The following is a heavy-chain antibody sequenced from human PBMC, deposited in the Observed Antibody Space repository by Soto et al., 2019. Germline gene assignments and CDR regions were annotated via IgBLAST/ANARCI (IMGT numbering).Heavy chain of an antibody. CDR3: ARVLRYFDWDYAFDI. CDR2: IWNDGSTK. J-gene: IGHJ3*02. V-gene: IGHV3-33*01. Sequence: QVQLVESGGGVVQPGRSLRLSCAASGFTFRTYGMHWVRQAPGKGLEWVAVIWNDGSTKYYADSVKGRFTISRDDSKNPLYLQMNSPRAEDTAVYYCARVLRYFDWDYAFDIWGQGTMVTVSS. CDR1: GFTFRTYG. D-gene: IGHD3-9*01.